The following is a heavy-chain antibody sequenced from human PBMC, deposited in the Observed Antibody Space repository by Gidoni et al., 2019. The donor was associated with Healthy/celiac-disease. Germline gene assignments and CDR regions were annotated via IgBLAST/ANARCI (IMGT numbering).Heavy chain of an antibody. CDR3: ASPGVSGSYPFDY. Sequence: EVQLVESGGGLVKPGGSLRLSCAASGFTFSSYSRNWVRQAPGKGLEWVSSISSSSSYIYYADSVKGRFTISRDNAKNSLYLQMNSLRAEDTAVYYCASPGVSGSYPFDYWGQGTLVTVSS. J-gene: IGHJ4*02. D-gene: IGHD1-26*01. CDR2: ISSSSSYI. CDR1: GFTFSSYS. V-gene: IGHV3-21*01.